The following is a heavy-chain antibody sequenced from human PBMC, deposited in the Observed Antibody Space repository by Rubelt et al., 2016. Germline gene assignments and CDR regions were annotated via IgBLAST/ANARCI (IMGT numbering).Heavy chain of an antibody. CDR3: AKKISPVPGTFTLDS. D-gene: IGHD1-14*01. Sequence: EVQLVESGGGFVQPGGSLRLSCAASGFIFSSHGMSWVRQAPGKGLEWVSVVSASGSGTFYADSVKGRLTISRDNAKDLVFLDMDSLRAEDTAIYYCAKKISPVPGTFTLDSWGQGTQVTVSA. V-gene: IGHV3-23*04. CDR1: GFIFSSHG. CDR2: VSASGSGT. J-gene: IGHJ4*02.